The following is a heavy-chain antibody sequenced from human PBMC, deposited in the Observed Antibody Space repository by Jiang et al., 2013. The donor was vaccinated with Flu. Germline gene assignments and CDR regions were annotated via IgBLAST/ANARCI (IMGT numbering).Heavy chain of an antibody. J-gene: IGHJ3*02. D-gene: IGHD3-22*01. CDR2: IKQDGSEK. Sequence: VQLLESGGGLVQPGGSLRLSCAASGFTFSSYWMSWVRQAPGKGLEWVANIKQDGSEKYYVDSVKGRFTISRDNAKNSLYLQMNSLRAEDTAVYYCARDTAPITMIVVVPDAFDIWGQGTMVTVSS. CDR3: ARDTAPITMIVVVPDAFDI. CDR1: GFTFSSYW. V-gene: IGHV3-7*03.